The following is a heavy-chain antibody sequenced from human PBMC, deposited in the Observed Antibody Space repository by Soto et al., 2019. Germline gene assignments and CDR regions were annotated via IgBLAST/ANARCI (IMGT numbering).Heavy chain of an antibody. J-gene: IGHJ4*02. V-gene: IGHV4-39*01. CDR3: ARHPPAISISDH. CDR1: GGSISSSSYY. D-gene: IGHD3-3*01. Sequence: QLQLQESGPGLVKPSETLSLTCTVSGGSISSSSYYWGWIRQPPGKGLEWIGSIYYSGSTYYNPSPQRRVTTSLNTPKNPFSLELSSVTAADTAVYYCARHPPAISISDHWGQGTLVTVSS. CDR2: IYYSGST.